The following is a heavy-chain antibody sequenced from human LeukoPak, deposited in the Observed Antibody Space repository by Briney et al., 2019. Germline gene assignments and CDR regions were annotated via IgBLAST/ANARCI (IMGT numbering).Heavy chain of an antibody. Sequence: SETLSLTCTVSGGSISSSSYYWGWIRQPPGKGLEWIGSIYYSGSTYYNPSLKSRVTISVDTSKNQFSLKLSSVTAADTAVYYCARGTRDYYDRLAASYYFDYWGQGTLVTVSS. D-gene: IGHD3-22*01. CDR1: GGSISSSSYY. J-gene: IGHJ4*02. CDR2: IYYSGST. CDR3: ARGTRDYYDRLAASYYFDY. V-gene: IGHV4-39*07.